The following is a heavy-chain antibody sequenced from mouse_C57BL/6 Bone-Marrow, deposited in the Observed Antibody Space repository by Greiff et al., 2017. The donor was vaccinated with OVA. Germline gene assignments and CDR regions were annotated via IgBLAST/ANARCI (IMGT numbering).Heavy chain of an antibody. CDR1: GFSLTSYG. Sequence: VQLQQSGPGLVQPSQCLSITCTVSGFSLTSYGVHWVRQSPGKGLEWLGVIWSGGSTDYNAAFISRLSISKDNSKSQVFFKMNSLQADDTAIYYCAREGVRRWYFDVWGTGTTVTVSS. CDR3: AREGVRRWYFDV. D-gene: IGHD1-2*01. J-gene: IGHJ1*03. CDR2: IWSGGST. V-gene: IGHV2-2*01.